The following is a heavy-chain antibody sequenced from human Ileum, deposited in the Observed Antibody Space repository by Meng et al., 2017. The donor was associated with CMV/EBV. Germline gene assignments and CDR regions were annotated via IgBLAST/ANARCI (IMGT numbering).Heavy chain of an antibody. J-gene: IGHJ4*02. D-gene: IGHD6-6*01. CDR2: ISSSSSTI. V-gene: IGHV3-48*04. CDR1: GFTFSSYS. CDR3: ARDQEYSSSSRNDY. Sequence: GESLKISCAASGFTFSSYSMNWVRQAPGKGLEWVSYISSSSSTIYYADSVKGRFTISRDNAKNSLYLQMNSLRAEDTAVYYCARDQEYSSSSRNDYWGQGTLVTVSS.